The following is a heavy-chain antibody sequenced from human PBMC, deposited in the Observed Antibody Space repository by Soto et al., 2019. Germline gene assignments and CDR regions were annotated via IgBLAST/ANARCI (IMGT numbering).Heavy chain of an antibody. Sequence: QVQLVQSGAEVKKPGASVKVSCKASGYTFTSYDINWVRQATGQGLEWMGWMNGNSGNTGYAQKFQGRVTMTRDTSMSTAYMELSSLTSEDTAVYYCARRTIAYRYFDLWGRGTLVTVSS. V-gene: IGHV1-8*01. J-gene: IGHJ2*01. CDR3: ARRTIAYRYFDL. D-gene: IGHD1-1*01. CDR1: GYTFTSYD. CDR2: MNGNSGNT.